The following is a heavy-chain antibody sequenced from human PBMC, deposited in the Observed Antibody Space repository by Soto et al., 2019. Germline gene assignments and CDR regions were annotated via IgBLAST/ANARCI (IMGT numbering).Heavy chain of an antibody. J-gene: IGHJ5*02. CDR1: GGSISSGGYY. CDR3: ARGNTAMAGGWFDP. V-gene: IGHV4-31*03. Sequence: SETLSLTCTVSGGSISSGGYYWCWIRQHPGKGLEWIGYIYYSGSTYYNPSLKSRVTISVDTSKNQFSLKLSSVTAADTAVYYCARGNTAMAGGWFDPWGQGTLVTFSS. CDR2: IYYSGST. D-gene: IGHD5-18*01.